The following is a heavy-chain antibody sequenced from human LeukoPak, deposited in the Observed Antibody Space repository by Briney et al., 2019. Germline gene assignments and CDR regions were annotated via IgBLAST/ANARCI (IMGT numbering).Heavy chain of an antibody. CDR1: GFTFNSYA. V-gene: IGHV3-23*01. J-gene: IGHJ4*02. D-gene: IGHD6-19*01. Sequence: GGSLRLSCAASGFTFNSYAMSWVRQAPGKGLEWVSAISGSGGSTYYADSVKGRFTISRDNSKNTLYLQMNSLRAEDTAVYYCAKEDRITVAAHRRAFDYWGQGTLVTVSS. CDR2: ISGSGGST. CDR3: AKEDRITVAAHRRAFDY.